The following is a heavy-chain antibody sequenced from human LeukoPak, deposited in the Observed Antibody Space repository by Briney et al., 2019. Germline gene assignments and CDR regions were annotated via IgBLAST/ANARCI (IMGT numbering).Heavy chain of an antibody. CDR3: ARDRDMAVAGTAYFDY. CDR1: GGTFSSYA. Sequence: ASVKVSCKASGGTFSSYAISWVRQVPGQGLEWMGWISAYNGNTNYAQKLQGRVTMTTDTSTSTAYMELRSLRSDDTAVYYCARDRDMAVAGTAYFDYWGQGTLVTVSS. J-gene: IGHJ4*02. D-gene: IGHD6-19*01. V-gene: IGHV1-18*01. CDR2: ISAYNGNT.